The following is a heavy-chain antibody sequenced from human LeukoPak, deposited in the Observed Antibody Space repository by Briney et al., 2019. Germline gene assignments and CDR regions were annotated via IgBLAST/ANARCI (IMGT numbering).Heavy chain of an antibody. CDR2: INPSSGGT. V-gene: IGHV1-2*02. CDR1: GYTFALYY. D-gene: IGHD1-14*01. Sequence: ASVKVSCKASGYTFALYYTHWLRQAPGQGLEWMGWINPSSGGTDYSQKFQGRVTMTRDTSITTAYMELSRLTSDDTAVYFCARDTGAPYYFDYWGQGTLVTVSS. J-gene: IGHJ4*02. CDR3: ARDTGAPYYFDY.